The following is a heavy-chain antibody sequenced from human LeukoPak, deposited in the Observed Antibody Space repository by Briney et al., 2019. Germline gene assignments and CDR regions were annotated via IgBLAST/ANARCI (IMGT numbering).Heavy chain of an antibody. CDR3: ARDLGYCSSTSCGYYYYGMDV. V-gene: IGHV4-59*01. CDR1: GGSISSYY. D-gene: IGHD2-2*01. Sequence: KPSETLSLTCTVSGGSISSYYWSWIRQPPGKGLEWIEYIYYSGSTNYNPSLKSRVTISVDTSKNQFSLKLSSVTAADTAVYYCARDLGYCSSTSCGYYYYGMDVWGQGTTVTVSS. CDR2: IYYSGST. J-gene: IGHJ6*02.